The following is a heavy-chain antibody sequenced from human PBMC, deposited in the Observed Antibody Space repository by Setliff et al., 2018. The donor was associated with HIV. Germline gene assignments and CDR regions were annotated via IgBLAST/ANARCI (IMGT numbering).Heavy chain of an antibody. CDR3: AKDKSYHDYIWGSSVLAY. J-gene: IGHJ4*02. CDR1: GFTFGNFG. V-gene: IGHV3-30*02. CDR2: IRYDGSNK. Sequence: HPGGSLRLSCAASGFTFGNFGMHWVRQAPGKGLEWVAFIRYDGSNKYYADSVKGRFTISRDNSKNTLFLQMNSLRPEDTAIYYCAKDKSYHDYIWGSSVLAYWGQGTLVTVSS. D-gene: IGHD3-16*01.